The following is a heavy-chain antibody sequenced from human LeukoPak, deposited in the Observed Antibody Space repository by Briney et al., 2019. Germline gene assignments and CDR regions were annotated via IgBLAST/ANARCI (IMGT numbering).Heavy chain of an antibody. CDR1: GFTFSSYS. J-gene: IGHJ6*02. V-gene: IGHV3-21*04. D-gene: IGHD3-10*01. Sequence: PGGSLRPSCAASGFTFSSYSMAWVRQAPGKGLEWVSSISRSSSYIYYADSVKGRFTVSRHNAKNSLYLQMNSLRAEATAGYYFARCWGFGELSYYYGIDVGGQGTTVTVS. CDR3: ARCWGFGELSYYYGIDV. CDR2: ISRSSSYI.